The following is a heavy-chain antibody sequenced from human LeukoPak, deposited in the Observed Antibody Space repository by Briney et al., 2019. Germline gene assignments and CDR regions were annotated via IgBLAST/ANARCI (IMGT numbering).Heavy chain of an antibody. J-gene: IGHJ4*02. Sequence: SEALSLTCTVSGGCISSSSYYGGWIRRPPGKGLEWIGSIYYCGRTFYNPSLKSRVTISVDTSKNQFSLKLSSVTAPDTAVYYSASAYYDFWSGYPYYFDYWGQGTLVTVSS. CDR3: ASAYYDFWSGYPYYFDY. D-gene: IGHD3-3*01. V-gene: IGHV4-39*07. CDR2: IYYCGRT. CDR1: GGCISSSSYY.